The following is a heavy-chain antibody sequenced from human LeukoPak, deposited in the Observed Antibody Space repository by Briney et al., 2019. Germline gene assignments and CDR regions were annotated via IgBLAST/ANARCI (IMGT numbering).Heavy chain of an antibody. V-gene: IGHV1-24*01. Sequence: ASVKVSWKVSGYTLTELSTHWVRQAPGKGLEWMGGFDPEDGETIYAQKFQGRVTMTEDTSTDTAYMELSSLRSEDTAVYYCATERQQLDYFDYWGQGTLVTVSS. D-gene: IGHD6-13*01. CDR2: FDPEDGET. CDR1: GYTLTELS. J-gene: IGHJ4*02. CDR3: ATERQQLDYFDY.